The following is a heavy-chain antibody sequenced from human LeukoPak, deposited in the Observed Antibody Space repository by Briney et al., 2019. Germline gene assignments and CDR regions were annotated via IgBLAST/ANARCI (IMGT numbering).Heavy chain of an antibody. V-gene: IGHV4-39*07. D-gene: IGHD1-1*01. Sequence: SETLSLTCTVSGGSISSSSYYWGWIRQPPGKGLEWIGSIYHSGSTNYNPSLKSRVTISVDKSKNQFSLGLSSVTAADTAVYYCARSERGDNSGFDYWGQGTLVTVSS. CDR1: GGSISSSSYY. CDR3: ARSERGDNSGFDY. CDR2: IYHSGST. J-gene: IGHJ4*02.